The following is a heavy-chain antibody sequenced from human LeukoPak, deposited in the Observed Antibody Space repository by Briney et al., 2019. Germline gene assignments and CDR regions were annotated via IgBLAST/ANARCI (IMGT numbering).Heavy chain of an antibody. D-gene: IGHD6-19*01. J-gene: IGHJ4*02. CDR2: INVRGDAT. CDR3: AKDYRYGSV. CDR1: GFTFNSSA. V-gene: IGHV3-23*01. Sequence: GGSLRLSCAASGFTFNSSAFTWVRQAPGRGLEWVSAINVRGDATFYAESVRGRFTISRDNSKNTLYLQMNSLGAEDTALYYCAKDYRYGSVWGPGTLVGVSS.